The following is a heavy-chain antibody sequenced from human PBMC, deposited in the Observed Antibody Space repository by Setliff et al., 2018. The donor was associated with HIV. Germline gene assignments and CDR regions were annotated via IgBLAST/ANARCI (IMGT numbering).Heavy chain of an antibody. Sequence: GGSLRLSCAASGFTFSSYGMHWVRQAPGKGLEWVAFIRYDGDNKYYADSMKGRFTISRDNSKNTLYLQMDSLRAKDAAVYYCAKAFGYCSGGSCPVLMDVWGKGTTVTVSS. CDR3: AKAFGYCSGGSCPVLMDV. D-gene: IGHD2-15*01. J-gene: IGHJ6*03. V-gene: IGHV3-30*02. CDR1: GFTFSSYG. CDR2: IRYDGDNK.